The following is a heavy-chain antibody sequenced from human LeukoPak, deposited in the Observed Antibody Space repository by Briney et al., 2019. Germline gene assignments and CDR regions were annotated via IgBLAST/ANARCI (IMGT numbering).Heavy chain of an antibody. D-gene: IGHD6-25*01. CDR3: ARDRLSGWFDP. Sequence: GGSLRLSCAASGFTFSSYSMNWARQAPGKGLEWVSSISNSGSYIYYADSVKGRFTISRDNAKNSLYLQMNSLRAEDTAVYYCARDRLSGWFDPWGQGTLVTVSS. CDR2: ISNSGSYI. J-gene: IGHJ5*02. V-gene: IGHV3-21*01. CDR1: GFTFSSYS.